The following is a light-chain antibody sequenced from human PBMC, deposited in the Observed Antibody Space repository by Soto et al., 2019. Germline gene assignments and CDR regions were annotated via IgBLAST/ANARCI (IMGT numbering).Light chain of an antibody. V-gene: IGKV4-1*01. J-gene: IGKJ4*01. CDR2: WAS. Sequence: IVMTQSPDSLALSLGERSTINCNSSQSLLYSSNNKYYLAWYQQKAGQPPKLLIYWASNRESGVPDRFSGSGSGTDFTLSISSLQAEDVAVYYCQQYHSSPFTFGGGTKVDI. CDR3: QQYHSSPFT. CDR1: QSLLYSSNNKYY.